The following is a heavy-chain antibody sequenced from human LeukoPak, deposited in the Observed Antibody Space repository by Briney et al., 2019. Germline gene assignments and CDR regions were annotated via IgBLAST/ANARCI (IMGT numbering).Heavy chain of an antibody. CDR2: ISDDSSFT. D-gene: IGHD2-15*01. CDR1: GLRFRSYA. J-gene: IGHJ4*02. V-gene: IGHV3-23*01. Sequence: GGSLRLSCVASGLRFRSYAMNWVRQAPGKGLECISTISDDSSFTYYADSVKGRSATSRDDSKNTLYLQMNNLKVEDTAVYYCAKGRCSGVGCDSFHSWGQGALVTVSS. CDR3: AKGRCSGVGCDSFHS.